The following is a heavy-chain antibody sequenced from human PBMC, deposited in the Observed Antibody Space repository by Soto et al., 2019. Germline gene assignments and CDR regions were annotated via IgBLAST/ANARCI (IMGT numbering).Heavy chain of an antibody. D-gene: IGHD2-2*01. CDR3: AHKEYQLHFDP. Sequence: TLSLTCTVSGGSISSYYWSWIRQPPGKALEWLALIYWDDDKRYSPSLKSRLTITKDTSKNQVVLTMTNMDPVDTATYYCAHKEYQLHFDPWGQGTLVTVSS. CDR2: IYWDDDK. J-gene: IGHJ5*02. CDR1: GGSISSYYW. V-gene: IGHV2-5*08.